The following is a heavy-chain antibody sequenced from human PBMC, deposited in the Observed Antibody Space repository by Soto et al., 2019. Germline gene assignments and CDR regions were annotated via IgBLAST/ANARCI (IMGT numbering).Heavy chain of an antibody. V-gene: IGHV1-8*01. CDR1: GYTFTSYD. Sequence: QVQLVQSGAEVKKPGASVKVSCKASGYTFTSYDINWVRQATGQGLEWMGWMNPNSGNTGYAQKFQGRVTMTRNTSIRTAYMALSSLRSEAAAVDYCARAVATISYYYYYMDVWGKGTTVTVSS. CDR2: MNPNSGNT. D-gene: IGHD5-12*01. CDR3: ARAVATISYYYYYMDV. J-gene: IGHJ6*03.